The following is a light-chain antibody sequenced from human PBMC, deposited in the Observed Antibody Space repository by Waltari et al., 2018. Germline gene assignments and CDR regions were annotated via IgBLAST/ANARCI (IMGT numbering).Light chain of an antibody. CDR3: HLTSDSPYT. Sequence: SGLTQSPYCLPVSPKHKVTSTCRASHNIGGSLHWYRQKPDQSPELLIKYASQSFSGVPSGFSGSGSWRYFTLTINSLEAEDAATYYCHLTSDSPYTFGQGTKLEIK. CDR2: YAS. J-gene: IGKJ2*01. CDR1: HNIGGS. V-gene: IGKV6-21*01.